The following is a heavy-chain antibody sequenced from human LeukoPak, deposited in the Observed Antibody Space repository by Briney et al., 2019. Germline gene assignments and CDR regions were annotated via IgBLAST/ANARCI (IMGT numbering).Heavy chain of an antibody. CDR2: IYYSGST. D-gene: IGHD2-2*01. J-gene: IGHJ3*02. CDR1: GGSISSSSYY. CDR3: ARTSLRAYGFDI. V-gene: IGHV4-39*01. Sequence: SQTLSLTCTVSGGSISSSSYYWGWIRQPPGKGLEWIGNIYYSGSTYYNPSLKSRVTISVDTSKNQFSLKLSSVTAADTAVYYCARTSLRAYGFDIWGQGTMVTVSS.